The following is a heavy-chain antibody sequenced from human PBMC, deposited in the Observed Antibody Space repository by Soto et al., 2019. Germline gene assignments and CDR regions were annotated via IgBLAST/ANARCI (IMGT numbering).Heavy chain of an antibody. V-gene: IGHV4-31*03. CDR1: GGSISSGGYY. Sequence: QVQLQESGPGLVKPSQTLSLTCTVSGGSISSGGYYWSWIRQHPGKGLEWIGYIYYSGSTYYNPSLKSRVTISVDTSKNQCSLKLSSVTAAYTAVYYCARIGPLVVPAAITYYYYMDVWGKGTTVTVSS. CDR2: IYYSGST. J-gene: IGHJ6*03. D-gene: IGHD2-2*01. CDR3: ARIGPLVVPAAITYYYYMDV.